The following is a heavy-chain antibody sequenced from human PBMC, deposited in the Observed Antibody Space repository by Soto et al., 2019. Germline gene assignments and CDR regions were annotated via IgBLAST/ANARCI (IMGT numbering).Heavy chain of an antibody. J-gene: IGHJ5*02. CDR2: ISYDGSNK. CDR1: GFTFSSYG. Sequence: QVQLVESGGGVVQPGRSLRLSCAASGFTFSSYGMHCVRQAPGKGLEWVAVISYDGSNKYYADSVKGRFTISRDNSKNTLYLQMNSLRAEDTAVYYCAKDGPRIAVAGTSWFDPWGQGTLVTVSS. D-gene: IGHD6-19*01. CDR3: AKDGPRIAVAGTSWFDP. V-gene: IGHV3-30*18.